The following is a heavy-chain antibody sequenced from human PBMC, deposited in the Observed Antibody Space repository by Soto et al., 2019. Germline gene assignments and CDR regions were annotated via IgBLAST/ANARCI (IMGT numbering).Heavy chain of an antibody. CDR3: AKALTMASPNWFDP. CDR1: GGPFSTYA. Sequence: QLVQSGAEVKKPGSSVKVSCKASGGPFSTYAISWVRQAPGQGLEWMGGIIPIFGTANYAQRFLGRVTISADDSTSTAYMEPRSLTSDDTAVYYCAKALTMASPNWFDPWGKGTQVTVSS. CDR2: IIPIFGTA. V-gene: IGHV1-69*01. J-gene: IGHJ5*02. D-gene: IGHD3-10*01.